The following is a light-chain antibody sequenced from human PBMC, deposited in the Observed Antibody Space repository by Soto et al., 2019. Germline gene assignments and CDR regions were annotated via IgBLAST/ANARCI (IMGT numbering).Light chain of an antibody. CDR1: KGVNTR. CDR3: HQRQCRPRT. J-gene: IGKJ1*01. CDR2: LTS. Sequence: VLTQSTTTLSSFLGDSVTLSCRASKGVNTRLAWYQHRPGQPPRLLIYLTSNRAAGIPARFSGSGSGTDFTLTISDVQPEAFTIYYCHQRQCRPRTFGQGTKVDI. V-gene: IGKV3D-11*01.